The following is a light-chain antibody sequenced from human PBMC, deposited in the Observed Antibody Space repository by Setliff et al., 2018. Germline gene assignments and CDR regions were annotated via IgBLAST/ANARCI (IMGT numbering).Light chain of an antibody. CDR3: QQYYTTPLT. CDR1: QSVQQRFNLKNY. CDR2: WAS. V-gene: IGKV4-1*01. J-gene: IGKJ4*01. Sequence: DIVMTQSPDSLAVSLGETATINCKSSQSVQQRFNLKNYLAWYQQKPGQTPKLLVYWASTRDFGVPDRISGSGSGTDFTLTITNLQAEDVAVYYCQQYYTTPLTFGGGTKVDIK.